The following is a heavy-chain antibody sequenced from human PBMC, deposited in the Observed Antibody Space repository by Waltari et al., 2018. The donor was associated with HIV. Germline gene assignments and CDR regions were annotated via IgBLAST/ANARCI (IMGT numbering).Heavy chain of an antibody. CDR1: GFTVRSNF. Sequence: EVQLVESGGDLIQPGGSLRLSCAASGFTVRSNFMSWVRQAPGKGLDLSSLTYSGVSTDYANTVQGRFTVSRDISKTTLYLQMSGLRGDDTAVYYCARAVVPGRIPHYYYAMDVWGQGTTVTVSS. CDR2: TYSGVST. J-gene: IGHJ6*02. V-gene: IGHV3-53*01. CDR3: ARAVVPGRIPHYYYAMDV. D-gene: IGHD2-2*02.